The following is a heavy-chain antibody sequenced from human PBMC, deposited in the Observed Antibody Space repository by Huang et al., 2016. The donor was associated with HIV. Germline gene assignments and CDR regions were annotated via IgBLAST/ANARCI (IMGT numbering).Heavy chain of an antibody. Sequence: EVQLVQSEADVKKPGESLKISCRGSGYSFTNYWSGWVRQGPGEGLEWMGVIYPADSDTRYSPSVQGQVTCSADKSTRTAYLQWSSLQASDTAIYYCARSEVLVTAVPFDHWGQGTLVTVSS. J-gene: IGHJ4*02. D-gene: IGHD2-21*02. CDR1: GYSFTNYW. CDR3: ARSEVLVTAVPFDH. CDR2: IYPADSDT. V-gene: IGHV5-51*03.